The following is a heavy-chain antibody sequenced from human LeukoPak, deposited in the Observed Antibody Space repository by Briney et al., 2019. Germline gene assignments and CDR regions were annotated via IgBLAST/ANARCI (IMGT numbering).Heavy chain of an antibody. Sequence: SETLSLTCTVSGGSISSSSYYWGLTRQPPGKGLEWIGSIYYSGSTYYNPSLKSRVTISVDTSKNQFSLKLSSVTAADTAVYYCAIVATIGGYFDYWGQGTLVTVSS. CDR2: IYYSGST. CDR3: AIVATIGGYFDY. J-gene: IGHJ4*02. V-gene: IGHV4-39*01. D-gene: IGHD5-12*01. CDR1: GGSISSSSYY.